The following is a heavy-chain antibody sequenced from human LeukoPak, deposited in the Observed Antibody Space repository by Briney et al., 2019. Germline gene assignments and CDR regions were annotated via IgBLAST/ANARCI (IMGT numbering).Heavy chain of an antibody. CDR1: GGSFSGYY. V-gene: IGHV4-34*01. Sequence: PSETLSLTCALYGGSFSGYYWSWLRQPPGKGLEWLGEINHSGSTNYNPSLKSRVTISVDTSKNQFSLKLSSVTAADTAVYYCASHCSSTSCYESPLNWGQGTLVTVSS. CDR3: ASHCSSTSCYESPLN. CDR2: INHSGST. J-gene: IGHJ4*02. D-gene: IGHD2-2*01.